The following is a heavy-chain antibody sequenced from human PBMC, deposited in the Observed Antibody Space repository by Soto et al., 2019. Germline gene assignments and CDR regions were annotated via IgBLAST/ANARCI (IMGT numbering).Heavy chain of an antibody. D-gene: IGHD3-22*01. V-gene: IGHV4-59*01. J-gene: IGHJ2*01. CDR1: GGSISSYY. CDR2: IYYSGST. CDR3: ARDPYDSSGPHFDL. Sequence: SETLSLTCTVCGGSISSYYWSWIRQPPGKGLEWIGYIYYSGSTNYNPSLKSRVTISVDTSKNQFSLKLSSVTAADTAVYYCARDPYDSSGPHFDLWGRGTLVTVSS.